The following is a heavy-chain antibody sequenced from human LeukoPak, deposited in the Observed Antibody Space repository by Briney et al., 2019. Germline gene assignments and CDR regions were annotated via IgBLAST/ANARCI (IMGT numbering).Heavy chain of an antibody. D-gene: IGHD2-2*01. CDR1: GYTFTRFY. CDR3: VREDFVVIPAAMRGDY. Sequence: ASVTVSCKASGYTFTRFYIHWVRQAPGQGRAWMGWINPDRGGTNYAQKFQGRVTLTRDTSINTAYMELSGLTSDDTAMYYCVREDFVVIPAAMRGDYWGQGTLVIVSS. V-gene: IGHV1-2*02. CDR2: INPDRGGT. J-gene: IGHJ4*02.